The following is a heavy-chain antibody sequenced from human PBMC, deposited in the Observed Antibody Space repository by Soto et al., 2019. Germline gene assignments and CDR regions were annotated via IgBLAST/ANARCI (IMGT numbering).Heavy chain of an antibody. J-gene: IGHJ4*02. CDR3: TTYSPRTTVTPL. D-gene: IGHD4-17*01. Sequence: GGSLRLSCAASGFTFSNAWMSWVRQAPGKGLEWVGRIKSKTDGGTTDYAAPVKGRFTISRDDSKNTLYLQMNSLKTEDTAVYYCTTYSPRTTVTPLWGQGTLVTVSS. CDR2: IKSKTDGGTT. V-gene: IGHV3-15*01. CDR1: GFTFSNAW.